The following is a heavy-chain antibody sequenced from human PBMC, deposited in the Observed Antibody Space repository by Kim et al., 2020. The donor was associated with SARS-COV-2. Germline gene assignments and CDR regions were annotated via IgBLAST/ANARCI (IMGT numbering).Heavy chain of an antibody. V-gene: IGHV3-64*05. D-gene: IGHD3-10*01. CDR2: ISSDGGST. CDR1: GFTFSNYA. J-gene: IGHJ4*02. CDR3: VTRNYYNSGSYYEGAPFDF. Sequence: GGSLRLSCSASGFTFSNYAMHWVRQAPGKGLEYVSAISSDGGSTYYADSVKGRFTISRDNSKNMLYVQMSSLRVEDTAIYYCVTRNYYNSGSYYEGAPFDFWGQGPLLTVSS.